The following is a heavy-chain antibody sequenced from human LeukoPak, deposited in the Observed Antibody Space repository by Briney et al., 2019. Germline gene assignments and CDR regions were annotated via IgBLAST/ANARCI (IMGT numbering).Heavy chain of an antibody. CDR3: ARDLRSSGYYAFDY. CDR2: ISSSSSYI. V-gene: IGHV3-21*01. CDR1: EFTFSSYG. Sequence: GGPLRLSCAASEFTFSSYGMNWVRQAPGKGLEWVSFISSSSSYIYYADSVKGRFTISRDNAKNSLYLQMNSLKAEDTAVYYCARDLRSSGYYAFDYWGQGTLVTVSS. D-gene: IGHD3-22*01. J-gene: IGHJ4*02.